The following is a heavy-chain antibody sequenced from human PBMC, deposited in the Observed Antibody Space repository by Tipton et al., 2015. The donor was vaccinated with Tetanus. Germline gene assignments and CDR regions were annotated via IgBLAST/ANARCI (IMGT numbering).Heavy chain of an antibody. V-gene: IGHV3-33*01. CDR2: IWYDGSNK. CDR3: ARADYYDSSGYYLITQSIDY. Sequence: SLRLSCAASGFTFSSYGMHWVRQAPGKGLEWVAVIWYDGSNKYYADSVKGRFTISRDNSKNTLYLQMNSLRAEDTAVYYCARADYYDSSGYYLITQSIDYWGQGTLVTVSS. J-gene: IGHJ4*02. CDR1: GFTFSSYG. D-gene: IGHD3-22*01.